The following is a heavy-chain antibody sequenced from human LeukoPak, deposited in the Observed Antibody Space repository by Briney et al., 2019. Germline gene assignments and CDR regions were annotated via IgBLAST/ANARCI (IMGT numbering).Heavy chain of an antibody. D-gene: IGHD2-2*01. CDR2: ISAYNGNT. CDR1: GYTFTSYG. Sequence: GASVKVSCKASGYTFTSYGISWGRQAPGQGLEWMGWISAYNGNTNYTQKLQGRVTMTTDTSKSTAYMELRSLRSDDTAVYHCARDSISVVPAAKSGKKYYYYMDVWGKGTTVTVSS. J-gene: IGHJ6*03. V-gene: IGHV1-18*01. CDR3: ARDSISVVPAAKSGKKYYYYMDV.